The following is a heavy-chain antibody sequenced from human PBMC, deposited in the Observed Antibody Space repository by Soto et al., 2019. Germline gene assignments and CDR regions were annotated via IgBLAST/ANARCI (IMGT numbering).Heavy chain of an antibody. V-gene: IGHV6-1*01. Sequence: KQSQTLSLTCAISGYSVSSNSAAWNWIRQSPSRGLEWLGRTYYRSKWYNDYAVSVKSRITINPDTSKNQLSLQLNSVTAEDSSVYYCAYIWNAYYYFGMDVWGQGNTVTVSS. D-gene: IGHD1-20*01. J-gene: IGHJ6*02. CDR3: AYIWNAYYYFGMDV. CDR1: GYSVSSNSAA. CDR2: TYYRSKWYN.